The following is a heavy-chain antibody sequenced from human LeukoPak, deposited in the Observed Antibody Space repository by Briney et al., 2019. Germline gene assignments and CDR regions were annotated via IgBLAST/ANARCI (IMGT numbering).Heavy chain of an antibody. Sequence: PGGPLRLSCAASGFTFSSYWMHWVRQAPGKGLVWVSRINSDGSSTSYADSVKGRFTISRDNAKNTLYLQMNSLRAEDTAVYYCARAPRDSFYMDVWGKGTTVTVSS. J-gene: IGHJ6*03. D-gene: IGHD2-21*01. CDR1: GFTFSSYW. CDR2: INSDGSST. V-gene: IGHV3-74*01. CDR3: ARAPRDSFYMDV.